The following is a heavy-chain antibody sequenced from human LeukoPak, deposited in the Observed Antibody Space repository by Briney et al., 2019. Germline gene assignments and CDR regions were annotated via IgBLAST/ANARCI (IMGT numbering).Heavy chain of an antibody. CDR2: IYYSGST. Sequence: SETLSLTYTVSGGSISSYYWSWIRQPPGKGLEWIGYIYYSGSTNYNPSLKSRVTISVDTSKNQFSLKLSSVTAADTAVYYCAGAAAAYFDYWGQGTLVTVSS. CDR1: GGSISSYY. D-gene: IGHD6-13*01. V-gene: IGHV4-59*08. CDR3: AGAAAAYFDY. J-gene: IGHJ4*02.